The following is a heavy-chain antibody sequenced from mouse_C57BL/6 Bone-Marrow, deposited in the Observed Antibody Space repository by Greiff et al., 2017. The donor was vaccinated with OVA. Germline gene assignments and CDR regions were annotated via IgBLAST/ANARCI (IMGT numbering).Heavy chain of an antibody. CDR3: ASPTYYDYFDY. J-gene: IGHJ2*01. Sequence: VQLQESGAELMQPGASVKLSCKATGYTFTGYWIEWVKQRPGHGLEWIGELLPGSGSTNYNEKVKGKATFTADTSSNTSYMQLSSLTTEDSAIYYCASPTYYDYFDYWGQGTTLTVSS. V-gene: IGHV1-9*01. CDR2: LLPGSGST. D-gene: IGHD2-4*01. CDR1: GYTFTGYW.